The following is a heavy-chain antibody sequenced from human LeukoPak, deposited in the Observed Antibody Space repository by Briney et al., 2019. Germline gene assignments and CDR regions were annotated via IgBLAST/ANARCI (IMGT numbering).Heavy chain of an antibody. CDR1: GFILGTYD. CDR3: VRYNWDDRGAFDY. D-gene: IGHD1-20*01. Sequence: YPGGSLRLSCEASGFILGTYDMHWVRQVAGKPLEWVSAIGTVGDRFYAESVKGRFSMSRENGKNSVYLQMNSLRVEDTAVYYCVRYNWDDRGAFDYWGQGTLV. V-gene: IGHV3-13*05. CDR2: IGTVGDR. J-gene: IGHJ4*02.